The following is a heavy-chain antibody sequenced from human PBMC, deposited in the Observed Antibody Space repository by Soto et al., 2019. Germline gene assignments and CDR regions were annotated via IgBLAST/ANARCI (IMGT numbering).Heavy chain of an antibody. CDR3: SRDLGS. CDR1: GFTFSDHH. V-gene: IGHV3-72*01. J-gene: IGHJ5*02. CDR2: TRNKANSYTT. Sequence: EVQLVESGGGLVQPGGSLRLSCAASGFTFSDHHMDWVRQAPGKGLEWVGRTRNKANSYTTEYAASVKGRFTISRDDSKNSMYLQRNSLKTADPAVYYCSRDLGSWGQGTLVTVSS.